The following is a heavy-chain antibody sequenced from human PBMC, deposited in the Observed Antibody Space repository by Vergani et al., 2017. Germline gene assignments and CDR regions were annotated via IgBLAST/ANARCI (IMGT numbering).Heavy chain of an antibody. CDR2: ISGSGGST. CDR3: AKRKGKVGATSPEPFDY. Sequence: VQLVESGGGLVQPGGSLRLSCAASGFTFSSYAMSWVRQAPGKGLEWVSAISGSGGSTYYADSVKGRFTISRDNSKNTLYLQMNSLRAEDTAVYYCAKRKGKVGATSPEPFDYWGQGTLVTVSS. V-gene: IGHV3-23*04. D-gene: IGHD1-26*01. J-gene: IGHJ4*02. CDR1: GFTFSSYA.